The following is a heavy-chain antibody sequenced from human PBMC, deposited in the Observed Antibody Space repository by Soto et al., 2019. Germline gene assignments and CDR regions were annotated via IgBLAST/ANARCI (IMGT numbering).Heavy chain of an antibody. V-gene: IGHV3-30*18. J-gene: IGHJ4*02. Sequence: QVQLVASGGGVVQPGGSLRLSCAASGFTFRDYGMHWVRQAPRKGLEWVTVIANDGGDRHHADSVKGRFTISRDNSKNPLYLEMKSLRLEGPGVYYFAKERDPGPASYPLDFRGPGALVTVSS. CDR2: IANDGGDR. D-gene: IGHD2-15*01. CDR1: GFTFRDYG. CDR3: AKERDPGPASYPLDF.